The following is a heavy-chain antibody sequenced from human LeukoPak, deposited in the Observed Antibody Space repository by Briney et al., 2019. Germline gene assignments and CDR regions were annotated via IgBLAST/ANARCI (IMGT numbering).Heavy chain of an antibody. J-gene: IGHJ4*02. Sequence: PGGSLRLSCAASGFTFRNAWMSWVRQAPGKGLEWVSGISGSGGITHYADSVRGRFTISRDNSKNTLHLQMNSLRAEDTAVYYCAKDPTDFDSSGQTYFDYWGQGTLVTVSS. D-gene: IGHD3-22*01. CDR1: GFTFRNAW. CDR3: AKDPTDFDSSGQTYFDY. CDR2: ISGSGGIT. V-gene: IGHV3-23*01.